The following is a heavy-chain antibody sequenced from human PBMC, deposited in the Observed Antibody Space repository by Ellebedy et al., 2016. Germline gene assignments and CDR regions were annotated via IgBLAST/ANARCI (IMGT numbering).Heavy chain of an antibody. CDR2: ISSSSSTI. CDR3: AKDPMVGATRSVTFDY. CDR1: GFTFSSYS. Sequence: GESLKISXAASGFTFSSYSMNWVRQAPGKGLEWVSYISSSSSTIYYADSVKGRFTISRDNAKNSLYLQMNSLRAEDTAVYYCAKDPMVGATRSVTFDYWGQGTLVTVSS. J-gene: IGHJ4*02. V-gene: IGHV3-48*04. D-gene: IGHD1-26*01.